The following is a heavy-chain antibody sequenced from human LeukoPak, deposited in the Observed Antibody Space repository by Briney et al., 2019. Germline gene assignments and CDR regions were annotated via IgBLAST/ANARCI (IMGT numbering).Heavy chain of an antibody. Sequence: SETLSLTRTVSDGSISSYYWSWIRQPPGKELEWIGYIYYTGSTKHNPSLKSRVTISVDMSKNQFSLKLSSVTAADTAVYYCARVDGDYAFDYWGQGTLVTVSS. CDR2: IYYTGST. V-gene: IGHV4-59*01. CDR3: ARVDGDYAFDY. J-gene: IGHJ4*02. D-gene: IGHD4-17*01. CDR1: DGSISSYY.